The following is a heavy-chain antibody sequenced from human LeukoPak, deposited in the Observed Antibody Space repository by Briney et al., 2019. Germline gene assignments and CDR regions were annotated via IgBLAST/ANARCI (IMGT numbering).Heavy chain of an antibody. D-gene: IGHD3-3*01. CDR3: ARASSLYYDFWSGITA. CDR1: GFTFSSYW. Sequence: PGGSLRLSCAASGFTFSSYWMHWVRQAPGKGLEWVSGINWNGGSTGYADSVKGRFTISRDNAKNSLYLQMNSLRGEDTALYYCARASSLYYDFWSGITAWGQGSLVTVSS. CDR2: INWNGGST. V-gene: IGHV3-20*04. J-gene: IGHJ5*02.